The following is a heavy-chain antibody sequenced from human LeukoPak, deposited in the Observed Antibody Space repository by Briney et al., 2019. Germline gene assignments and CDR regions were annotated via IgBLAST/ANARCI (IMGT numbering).Heavy chain of an antibody. CDR2: INPDDSDT. J-gene: IGHJ4*02. Sequence: GESLKISCKGSGDSFTNYWIGWVRQMPGKGLEWMGIINPDDSDTRYSPSFQGQVTISADKSISTAYLQWNSLKASDTGMYYCARRVRYIVDYWGQGTLVTVSS. CDR1: GDSFTNYW. V-gene: IGHV5-51*01. D-gene: IGHD1-1*01. CDR3: ARRVRYIVDY.